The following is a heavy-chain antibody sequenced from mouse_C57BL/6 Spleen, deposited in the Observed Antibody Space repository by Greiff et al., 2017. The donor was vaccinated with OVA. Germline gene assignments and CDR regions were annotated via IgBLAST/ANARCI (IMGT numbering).Heavy chain of an antibody. CDR2: IHPNSGST. V-gene: IGHV1-64*01. CDR3: ASYSSSPGGFNYYAMDY. CDR1: GYTFTSYW. J-gene: IGHJ4*01. D-gene: IGHD1-1*01. Sequence: QVQLQQPGAELVKPGASVKLSCKASGYTFTSYWMHWVKQRPGQGLEWIGMIHPNSGSTNYNEKFKSKATLTVDKSSSTAYMQLSSLTSEDSAVYYCASYSSSPGGFNYYAMDYWGQGTSVTVSS.